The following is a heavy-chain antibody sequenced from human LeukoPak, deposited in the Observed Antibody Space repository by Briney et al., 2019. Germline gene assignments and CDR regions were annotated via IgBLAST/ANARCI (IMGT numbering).Heavy chain of an antibody. CDR1: GGSISSHY. CDR2: IYYSGST. CDR3: AREPAGMSYFDY. V-gene: IGHV4-59*11. J-gene: IGHJ4*02. Sequence: SETLSLTCTVSGGSISSHYWSWIRQPPGKGLGWIGYIYYSGSTNYNPSLKSRVTISVDTSKNQFSLKLSSVTAADTAVYYCAREPAGMSYFDYWGQGTLVTVSS.